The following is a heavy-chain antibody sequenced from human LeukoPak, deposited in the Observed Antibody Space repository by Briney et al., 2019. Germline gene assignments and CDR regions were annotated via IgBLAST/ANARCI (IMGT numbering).Heavy chain of an antibody. CDR1: GYSISSGYY. CDR2: IYHSGST. CDR3: ARDPNLYSSSSRWFDP. V-gene: IGHV4-38-2*02. J-gene: IGHJ5*02. D-gene: IGHD6-6*01. Sequence: PSETLSLTCTVSGYSISSGYYWGWIRPPPGKGLEWIGRIYHSGSTYYNPSLKSRVTISVDTSKNQFSLKLSSVTAADTAVYYCARDPNLYSSSSRWFDPWGQGTLVTVSS.